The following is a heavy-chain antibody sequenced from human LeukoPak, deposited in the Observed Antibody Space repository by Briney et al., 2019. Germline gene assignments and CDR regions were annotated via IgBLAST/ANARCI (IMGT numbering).Heavy chain of an antibody. V-gene: IGHV1-18*01. CDR2: VSAYNGNT. CDR1: GYTFTSYG. D-gene: IGHD3-10*01. Sequence: ASVKVSCKASGYTFTSYGISWVRQAPGQGLEWMGWVSAYNGNTNYAQKLQGRVTITRDTSASTAYMELSSLRSEDTAVYYCAREIRDRGVIPYYFDYWGQGTLVTVSS. J-gene: IGHJ4*02. CDR3: AREIRDRGVIPYYFDY.